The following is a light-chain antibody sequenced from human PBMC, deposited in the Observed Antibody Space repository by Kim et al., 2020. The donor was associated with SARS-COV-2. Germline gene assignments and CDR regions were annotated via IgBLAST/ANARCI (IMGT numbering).Light chain of an antibody. J-gene: IGKJ2*01. CDR1: QSVSSSS. CDR2: GAS. Sequence: EIVLTQSPGTLSLSPGERATLSCRASQSVSSSSLAWYQQKPGQAPRLLIYGASSRATGIPDRFSGSGSGTDFTLTISRLEPEDFVVYFCQEYAISFYTFRQETELE. CDR3: QEYAISFYT. V-gene: IGKV3-20*01.